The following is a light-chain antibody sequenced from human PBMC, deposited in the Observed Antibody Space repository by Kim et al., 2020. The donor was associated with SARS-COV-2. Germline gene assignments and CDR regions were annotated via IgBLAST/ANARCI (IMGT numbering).Light chain of an antibody. CDR3: QGRSSWRRT. Sequence: PVATATLSCGASLCVSISLACYRRKPVQAPGLIIFDSSSGASGVPARFSGSGSGTDFTLTIGSLETEDFAVYYCQGRSSWRRTCGQGTKVDIK. V-gene: IGKV3-11*01. CDR2: DSS. CDR1: LCVSIS. J-gene: IGKJ1*01.